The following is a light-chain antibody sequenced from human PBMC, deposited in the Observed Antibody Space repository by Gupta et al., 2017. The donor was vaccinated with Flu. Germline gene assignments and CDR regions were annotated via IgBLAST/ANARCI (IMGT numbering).Light chain of an antibody. Sequence: TTLSLSPGERVSLSCRASQGVTSYLVWYQQKPGLAPRLLIYDTSNRATGIPARFSGSGSGTDFTLTISSLEPEDFAVYYCQQRSNWPITFSQGTRLEIK. CDR2: DTS. CDR3: QQRSNWPIT. V-gene: IGKV3-11*01. CDR1: QGVTSY. J-gene: IGKJ5*01.